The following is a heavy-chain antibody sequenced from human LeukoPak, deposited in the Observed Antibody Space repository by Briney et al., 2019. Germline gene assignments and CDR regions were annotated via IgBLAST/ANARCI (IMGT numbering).Heavy chain of an antibody. J-gene: IGHJ4*02. CDR1: GFAFSSYA. V-gene: IGHV3-23*01. CDR2: ISGLGVKT. Sequence: PGGSLRLSCAASGFAFSSYAMTWVRQVPGKGLEFVSAISGLGVKTYYADSVKGRFTISRDNSKNTLYLQMNSLRVEDTAVYFCAKDSDDVLSGFFGFDYWGQGTLVTVSS. D-gene: IGHD3-9*01. CDR3: AKDSDDVLSGFFGFDY.